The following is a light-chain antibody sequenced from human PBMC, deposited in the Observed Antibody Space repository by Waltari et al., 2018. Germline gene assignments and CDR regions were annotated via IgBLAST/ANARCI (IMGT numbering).Light chain of an antibody. CDR1: QSVRNKH. V-gene: IGKV3-20*01. Sequence: ETVLTQSPRTLSLSPGERATLPCRTSQSVRNKHLAWYQQKPGQAPRLLIHGASSRATGIADRFSGSGSGTDFTLAISRLEPEDFAVYFCQQYGDSPTTFGQGTKLEIK. CDR3: QQYGDSPTT. CDR2: GAS. J-gene: IGKJ2*01.